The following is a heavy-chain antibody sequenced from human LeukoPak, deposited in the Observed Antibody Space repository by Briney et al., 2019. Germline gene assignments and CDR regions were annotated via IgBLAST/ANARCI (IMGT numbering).Heavy chain of an antibody. V-gene: IGHV1-69*06. CDR1: GYTFTGYY. J-gene: IGHJ2*01. CDR2: IIPIFGTA. Sequence: SVRVSCKASGYTFTGYYIHWLRQAPGQGLEWMGGIIPIFGTANYAQKFQGRVTITADKSTSTAYMELSSLRSEDTAVYYCARENQETYYYDSSGYYDYWYFDLWGRGTLVTVSS. D-gene: IGHD3-22*01. CDR3: ARENQETYYYDSSGYYDYWYFDL.